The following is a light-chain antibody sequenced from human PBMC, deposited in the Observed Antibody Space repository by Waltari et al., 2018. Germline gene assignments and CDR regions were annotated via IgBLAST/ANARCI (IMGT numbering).Light chain of an antibody. V-gene: IGLV2-23*01. CDR1: SSDVGNYQL. J-gene: IGLJ3*02. Sequence: QPPWTQPASVSGSPARSINIPCLGTSSDVGNYQLVSWYPQYPGKAPKLMIYDDNRRPSGVSDRFSGSKSGNTASLTISGVQAEDEADYYCCSYAGSYTWVFGGGTKLTVL. CDR3: CSYAGSYTWV. CDR2: DDN.